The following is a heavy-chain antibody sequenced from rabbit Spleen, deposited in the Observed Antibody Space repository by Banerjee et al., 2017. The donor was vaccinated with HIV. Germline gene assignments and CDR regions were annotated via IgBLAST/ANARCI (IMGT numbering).Heavy chain of an antibody. J-gene: IGHJ6*01. CDR2: IDPIFYNT. CDR1: GFTLSSYY. Sequence: HLKESGGVLVQPGGSLKLSCTASGFTLSSYYMCWVRQAPGKGLEWIGCIDPIFYNTYYANWVNRRFSITSHNAQNTLYLQLSSLTAADTATYFCARDTGSSFSSYGMDLRGPGTLVTVS. CDR3: ARDTGSSFSSYGMDL. D-gene: IGHD8-1*01. V-gene: IGHV1S7*01.